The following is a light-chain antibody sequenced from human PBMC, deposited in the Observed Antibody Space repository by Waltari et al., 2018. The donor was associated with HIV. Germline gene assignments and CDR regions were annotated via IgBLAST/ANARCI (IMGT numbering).Light chain of an antibody. CDR1: QNVNTF. J-gene: IGKJ3*01. Sequence: DIQVTQSPSSLSASVGDRVTLTCRKSQNVNTFLNWYQLKPGKVPKLLIYGASDLESGVPSRFSGTGSGTDFTLTISSLQPEDFATYYCLQSYIYPLTFGPGTKLDVK. V-gene: IGKV1-39*01. CDR3: LQSYIYPLT. CDR2: GAS.